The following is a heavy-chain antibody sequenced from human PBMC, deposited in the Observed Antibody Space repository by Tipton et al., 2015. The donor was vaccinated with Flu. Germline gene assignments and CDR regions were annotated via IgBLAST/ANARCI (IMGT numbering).Heavy chain of an antibody. CDR1: GGTFSSYA. Sequence: QLVQSGAVVKKPGSSVKVSCKASGGTFSSYAISWVRQAPGQGLEWMGRIIPILGIANYAQKFQGRVTITADKSTSTAYMELSSLGAEDTAVYYCAREGGIQLWARGLFDYWGQGTLVPVSS. D-gene: IGHD5-18*01. CDR2: IIPILGIA. CDR3: AREGGIQLWARGLFDY. J-gene: IGHJ4*02. V-gene: IGHV1-69*09.